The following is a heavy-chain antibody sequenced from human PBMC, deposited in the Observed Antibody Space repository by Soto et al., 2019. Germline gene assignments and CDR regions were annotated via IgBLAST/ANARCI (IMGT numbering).Heavy chain of an antibody. D-gene: IGHD4-17*01. CDR1: GFTFSSYA. CDR3: ASLPDYGDLFDP. CDR2: ISYDGSNK. V-gene: IGHV3-30-3*01. Sequence: PGGSLRLSCAASGFTFSSYAMHWVRQAPGKGLEWVAVISYDGSNKYYADSVKGRFTISRDNSKNTLYLQMNSLRAEDTAVYYCASLPDYGDLFDPWGQGTLVTVSS. J-gene: IGHJ5*02.